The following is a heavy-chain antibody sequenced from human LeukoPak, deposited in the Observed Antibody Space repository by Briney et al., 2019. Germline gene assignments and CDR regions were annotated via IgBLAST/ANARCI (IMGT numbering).Heavy chain of an antibody. CDR1: GYTFTGYY. CDR3: ARATGGQQLDDAFDI. V-gene: IGHV1-2*02. J-gene: IGHJ3*02. CDR2: INPNSGGT. D-gene: IGHD6-13*01. Sequence: ASVKVSCKASGYTFTGYYMHWVRQAPGQGLEWMGWINPNSGGTNYAQKFQGRVTMTRDTSISTAYMELSRLRSDDTAVYYCARATGGQQLDDAFDIWGQGTMVTVSS.